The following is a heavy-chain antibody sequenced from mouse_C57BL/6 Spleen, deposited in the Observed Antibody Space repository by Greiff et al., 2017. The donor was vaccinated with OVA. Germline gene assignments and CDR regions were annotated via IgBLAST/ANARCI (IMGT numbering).Heavy chain of an antibody. V-gene: IGHV2-9-1*01. CDR2: IWTGGGT. CDR1: GFSFTSYA. CDR3: ARNYYGSSYWYFDV. Sequence: VQLQESGPGLVAPSQCLSITCTVSGFSFTSYAISWVRQPPGKGLEWLGVIWTGGGTNYNSALKSRLSISKDNSKSQVFLKMNSLQTDDTARYYCARNYYGSSYWYFDVWGTGTTVTVSS. D-gene: IGHD1-1*01. J-gene: IGHJ1*03.